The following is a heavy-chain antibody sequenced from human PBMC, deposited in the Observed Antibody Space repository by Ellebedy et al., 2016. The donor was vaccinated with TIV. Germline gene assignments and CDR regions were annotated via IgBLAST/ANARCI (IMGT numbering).Heavy chain of an antibody. J-gene: IGHJ4*02. Sequence: GGSLRLXXAASGFTFSDYYMSWICQAPGKGLEWVSYISSSSSYTNYADSVKGRFTTSRDNSKNTVYLEMDSLRADDTAVYYCARDAATLRLDYWGQGTLVSVSS. CDR2: ISSSSSYT. V-gene: IGHV3-11*06. D-gene: IGHD6-25*01. CDR3: ARDAATLRLDY. CDR1: GFTFSDYY.